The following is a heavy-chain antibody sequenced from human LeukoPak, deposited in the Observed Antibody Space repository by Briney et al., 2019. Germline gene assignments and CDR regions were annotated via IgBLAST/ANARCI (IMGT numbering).Heavy chain of an antibody. D-gene: IGHD1-26*01. CDR1: GFTFISYW. CDR3: ARDPVGAYSGWFDP. CDR2: INSDGSST. Sequence: GGSLKLSCAASGFTFISYWMHWVRQAPGKVLVRVSRINSDGSSTSYADSVKGRFTISRDNAKNTLYLQMNSLRAEDTAVYYCARDPVGAYSGWFDPWGQGTLVTVSS. V-gene: IGHV3-74*01. J-gene: IGHJ5*02.